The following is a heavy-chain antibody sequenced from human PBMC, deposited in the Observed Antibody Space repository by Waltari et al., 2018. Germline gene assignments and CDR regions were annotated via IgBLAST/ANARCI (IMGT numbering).Heavy chain of an antibody. CDR3: ARDWPVQTWGAYGMDV. Sequence: VQLQESGPGLVKPSETLSLTCTVSGGSISSYYWSWIRQPPGKGLEWIGYIYYSGSTNYNPSLKSRVTISVDTSKNQFSLKLSSVTAADTAVYYCARDWPVQTWGAYGMDVWGQGTTVTVSS. D-gene: IGHD3-16*01. CDR1: GGSISSYY. J-gene: IGHJ6*02. V-gene: IGHV4-59*01. CDR2: IYYSGST.